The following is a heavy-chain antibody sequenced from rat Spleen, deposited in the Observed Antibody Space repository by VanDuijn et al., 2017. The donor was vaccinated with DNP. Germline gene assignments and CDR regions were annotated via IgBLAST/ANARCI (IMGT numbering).Heavy chain of an antibody. Sequence: QVQLKESGPGMVQPSQTLSLTCTVSGFSFTDYSVHWVRQPPGEVLEWIAAISVGGNTYYNSALKSRLSISRDTSKSQVFLKMNSLQTEDTAIYYCTRYSSYLGYAMDAWGQGTSVTVSS. J-gene: IGHJ4*01. CDR3: TRYSSYLGYAMDA. D-gene: IGHD1-2*01. V-gene: IGHV2-19*01. CDR1: GFSFTDYS. CDR2: ISVGGNT.